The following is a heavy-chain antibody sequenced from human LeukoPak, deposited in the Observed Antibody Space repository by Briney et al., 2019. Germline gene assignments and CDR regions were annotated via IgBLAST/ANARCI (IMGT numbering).Heavy chain of an antibody. D-gene: IGHD6-19*01. CDR1: GFTFGDYA. CDR3: TRDPERYSSPWDWFDP. J-gene: IGHJ5*02. CDR2: IRSKAYDGTT. V-gene: IGHV3-49*04. Sequence: PGRSLRLSCTASGFTFGDYAMSWVRQAPGKGLEWVGFIRSKAYDGTTEYAASVKGRFTISRDDSKSIAYLQMNSLKTEDTAVYYCTRDPERYSSPWDWFDPWGQGTLVTVSS.